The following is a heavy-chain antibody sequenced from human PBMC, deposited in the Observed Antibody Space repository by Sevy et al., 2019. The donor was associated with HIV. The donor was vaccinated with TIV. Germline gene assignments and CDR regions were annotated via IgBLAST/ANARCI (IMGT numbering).Heavy chain of an antibody. D-gene: IGHD4-17*01. CDR3: ARHVSYGENIY. V-gene: IGHV4-39*01. CDR1: GGSISSSGYY. CDR2: FYYSGTT. J-gene: IGHJ4*02. Sequence: SETLSLTCTVSGGSISSSGYYWGWIRQPPGKGLEWIGSFYYSGTTYYNPSLKSRVTISIDTSKNQFSLNLGSVTAADTAVYYCARHVSYGENIYWGQGTLVTVSS.